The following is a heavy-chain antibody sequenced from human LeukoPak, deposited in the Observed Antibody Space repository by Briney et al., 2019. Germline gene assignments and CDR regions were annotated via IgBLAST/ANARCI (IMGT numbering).Heavy chain of an antibody. Sequence: PGGSLRLSCAASGFTFSSYSMNWVRQAPGKGLEWVSSISSSSSYIYYADSVKGRFIISRDNAKNSLYLQMNSLRAEDTAVYYCERDEWFGGSYYYYYYGMDVWGQGTTVTVSS. D-gene: IGHD1-26*01. CDR1: GFTFSSYS. CDR3: ERDEWFGGSYYYYYYGMDV. CDR2: ISSSSSYI. V-gene: IGHV3-21*01. J-gene: IGHJ6*02.